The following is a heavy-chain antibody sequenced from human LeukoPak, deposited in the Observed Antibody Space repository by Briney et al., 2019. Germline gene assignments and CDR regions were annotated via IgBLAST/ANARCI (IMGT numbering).Heavy chain of an antibody. V-gene: IGHV3-23*01. Sequence: GGTLRLSCAASGFTFSNYGMSWVRQAPGKGLEWVSALSGSGGRTYYADSLKGRFTISRDNSKNTLYLQMNSLRAEDTALYYCARLHIAAAGTSWYFDLWGRGTLVTVSS. CDR1: GFTFSNYG. J-gene: IGHJ2*01. D-gene: IGHD6-13*01. CDR3: ARLHIAAAGTSWYFDL. CDR2: LSGSGGRT.